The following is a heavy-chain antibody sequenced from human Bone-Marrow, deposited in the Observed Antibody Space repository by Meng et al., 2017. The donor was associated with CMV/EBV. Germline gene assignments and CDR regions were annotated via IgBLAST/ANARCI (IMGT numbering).Heavy chain of an antibody. CDR2: IRSKAYGGTT. CDR3: TPYCSSTSCYGSFDS. J-gene: IGHJ3*02. Sequence: GESLKISCTASGFTFGDYAMSWVRQAPGKGLEWVGFIRSKAYGGTTEYAASVKGRFTISRDDSKSIAYLQMNSLKTEDTAVYYCTPYCSSTSCYGSFDSWGQGTMVTVSS. CDR1: GFTFGDYA. D-gene: IGHD2-2*01. V-gene: IGHV3-49*04.